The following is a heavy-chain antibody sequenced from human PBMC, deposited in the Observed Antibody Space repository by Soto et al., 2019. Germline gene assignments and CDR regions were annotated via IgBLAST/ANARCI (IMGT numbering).Heavy chain of an antibody. Sequence: EVQLVESGGGLVQPGGSLRLSCAASGFTFSRYWMHWVRQAPGEGLVWVSGISTAGSTTRYEDSVKGRFTISRDNVKNTLDLQMSSLRAEDTAVYSCAKDDFFVVGISRGFDLWGQGTVVTVSS. CDR1: GFTFSRYW. CDR3: AKDDFFVVGISRGFDL. CDR2: ISTAGSTT. V-gene: IGHV3-74*01. D-gene: IGHD3-3*01. J-gene: IGHJ3*01.